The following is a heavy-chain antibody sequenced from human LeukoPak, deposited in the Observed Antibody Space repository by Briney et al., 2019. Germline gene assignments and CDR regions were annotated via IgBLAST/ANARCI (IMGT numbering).Heavy chain of an antibody. CDR1: GGSISSSYSY. D-gene: IGHD6-6*01. CDR2: IYYSGST. J-gene: IGHJ6*03. V-gene: IGHV4-39*07. CDR3: ARDSSSSRWYYYYYYYMDV. Sequence: SETLSLTCTVSGGSISSSYSYWGWIRQPPGKGLEWIGNIYYSGSTYYNPSLKSRVTISVDTSKNHFSLKLNSVTAADTAVYYCARDSSSSRWYYYYYYYMDVWGKGTTVTVSS.